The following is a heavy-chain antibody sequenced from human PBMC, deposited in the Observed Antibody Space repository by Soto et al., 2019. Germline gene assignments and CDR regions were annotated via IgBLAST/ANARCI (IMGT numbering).Heavy chain of an antibody. CDR3: ATPYCSGGSCYSGMDV. D-gene: IGHD2-15*01. J-gene: IGHJ6*02. Sequence: QVQLVESGGGVVQPGRSLRLSCAASGFTFSSYAMHWVRQAPGKGLEWVAVISYDGSNKYYADSVKGRFTISRDNSKNTLYLQMNSLRAEVTAVYYCATPYCSGGSCYSGMDVWGQGTTVTVSS. CDR1: GFTFSSYA. V-gene: IGHV3-30-3*01. CDR2: ISYDGSNK.